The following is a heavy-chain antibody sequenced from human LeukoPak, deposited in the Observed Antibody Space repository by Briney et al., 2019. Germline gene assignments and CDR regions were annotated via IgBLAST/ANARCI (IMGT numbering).Heavy chain of an antibody. CDR2: IRSKAYGGTT. CDR1: GFTFGDYA. V-gene: IGHV3-49*03. D-gene: IGHD6-13*01. Sequence: QTGGSLRLSCTASGFTFGDYAMSWFRQAPGKGLEWVGFIRSKAYGGTTEYAASVKGRFTISRDDSKSIAYLQMNSLKTEDTAVYYCTRVKSSSWYELPYFQHWGQGTLVTVSS. J-gene: IGHJ1*01. CDR3: TRVKSSSWYELPYFQH.